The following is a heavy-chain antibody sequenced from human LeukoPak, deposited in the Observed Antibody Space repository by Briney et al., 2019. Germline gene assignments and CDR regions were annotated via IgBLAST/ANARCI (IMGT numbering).Heavy chain of an antibody. CDR3: ARDLSTYYGSARAFDI. Sequence: GGSLRLSCAASGFTFSSYWMSWVRQAPGKGLEWVANIKQDGSEKYYVDSVKGRFTISRDNAKNSLYLQMNSLRAEDTAVYYCARDLSTYYGSARAFDIWGQGAMVTVSS. CDR1: GFTFSSYW. CDR2: IKQDGSEK. J-gene: IGHJ3*02. D-gene: IGHD3-10*01. V-gene: IGHV3-7*01.